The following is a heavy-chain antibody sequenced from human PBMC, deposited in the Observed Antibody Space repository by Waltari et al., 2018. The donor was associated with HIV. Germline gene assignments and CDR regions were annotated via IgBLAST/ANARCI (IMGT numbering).Heavy chain of an antibody. V-gene: IGHV3-48*02. CDR1: GFTFSGVS. Sequence: EVQLVESGGGLVQHGGSLRLSCAASGFTFSGVSMNWVRQARGKGLELVSYLRSSCTTIYYADSVKRRFTISRDNAKNSLYLQMNSLRDEDTAVYDCARDLIGPRIIWGQGTLVTVSS. CDR2: LRSSCTTI. D-gene: IGHD3-16*01. J-gene: IGHJ4*02. CDR3: ARDLIGPRII.